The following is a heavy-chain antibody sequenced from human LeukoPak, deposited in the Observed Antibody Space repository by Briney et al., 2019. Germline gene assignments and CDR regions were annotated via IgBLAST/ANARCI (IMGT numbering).Heavy chain of an antibody. J-gene: IGHJ4*02. CDR3: AREHYYKFDY. CDR2: IYYSGST. V-gene: IGHV4-39*07. CDR1: GGSISSSSYY. D-gene: IGHD3-22*01. Sequence: SETLSLTCTVSGGSISSSSYYWVWIRQPPGKGLEWIGSIYYSGSTYYNPSLKSRLTISIDTSMNQFSLKLSSVTAADTAMYYCAREHYYKFDYWGQGTLVTVSS.